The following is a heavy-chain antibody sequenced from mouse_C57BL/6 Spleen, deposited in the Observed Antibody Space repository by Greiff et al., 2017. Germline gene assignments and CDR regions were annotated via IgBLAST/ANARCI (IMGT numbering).Heavy chain of an antibody. CDR2: ILPGSGST. J-gene: IGHJ2*01. D-gene: IGHD1-1*01. V-gene: IGHV1-9*01. CDR1: GYTFTGYW. CDR3: ARGEGITTVVATNYFDY. Sequence: VQLQQSGAELMKPGASVKLSCKATGYTFTGYWIEWVKQRPGHGLEWIGEILPGSGSTNYNEKFKGKATFPADTSSNTAYMQLSSLTTEDSAIYYCARGEGITTVVATNYFDYWGQGTTLTVSS.